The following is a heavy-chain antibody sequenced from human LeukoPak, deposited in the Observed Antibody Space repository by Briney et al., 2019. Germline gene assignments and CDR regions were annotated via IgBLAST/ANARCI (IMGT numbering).Heavy chain of an antibody. CDR1: GYNFPYY. V-gene: IGHV1-2*02. CDR3: ARSSTSMGVISLYYFDY. Sequence: RASVKVSCKPCGYNFPYYMHWVRQAPGQGLEWMGWINPNSGGTNYAQKFQGRVTMTRDTPISTAYMELSRLRSDDTAVYYCARSSTSMGVISLYYFDYWGQGTLVTVSS. CDR2: INPNSGGT. D-gene: IGHD3-10*01. J-gene: IGHJ4*02.